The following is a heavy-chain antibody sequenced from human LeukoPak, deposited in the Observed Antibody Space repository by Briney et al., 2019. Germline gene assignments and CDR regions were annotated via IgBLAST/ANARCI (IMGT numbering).Heavy chain of an antibody. CDR1: GGSISSGGYY. CDR3: ARVRSLEGWFDP. D-gene: IGHD3-16*02. V-gene: IGHV4-31*03. J-gene: IGHJ5*02. Sequence: SQTLSLTCTVSGGSISSGGYYWSWIRQHPGKGLEWIGYIYYSGSTYYNPSLKSRVTISVEASKNQFSLKLSSVTAADTAVYYCARVRSLEGWFDPWGQGTLVTVSS. CDR2: IYYSGST.